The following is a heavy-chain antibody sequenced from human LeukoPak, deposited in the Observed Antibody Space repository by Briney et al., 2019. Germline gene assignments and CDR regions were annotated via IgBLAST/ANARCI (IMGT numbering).Heavy chain of an antibody. V-gene: IGHV3-21*01. Sequence: GGSLRLSCAASGFTFSSYSMNWVRQAPGKGLEWVSSISSSSSYIYYADSVKGRFTISRDNAKNSLYLQMNSLRAEDTAVYYCASIPVAGTRDYFDYWGQGTLVTVSS. J-gene: IGHJ4*02. CDR2: ISSSSSYI. CDR1: GFTFSSYS. CDR3: ASIPVAGTRDYFDY. D-gene: IGHD6-19*01.